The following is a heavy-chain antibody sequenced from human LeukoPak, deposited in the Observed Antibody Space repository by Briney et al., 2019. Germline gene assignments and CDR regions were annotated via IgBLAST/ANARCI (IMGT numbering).Heavy chain of an antibody. Sequence: GGSLRLSCAASGFTFSTHRMYWVRQAPGKELVWVSRISGDGSMTSYADSVKGRFTISRDNAKDTLFLQMTSLRVEDTAVYSCASLLTPYHGSGGGGVDVWGQGTTVTVSS. J-gene: IGHJ6*02. CDR1: GFTFSTHR. CDR2: ISGDGSMT. CDR3: ASLLTPYHGSGGGGVDV. D-gene: IGHD3-10*01. V-gene: IGHV3-74*01.